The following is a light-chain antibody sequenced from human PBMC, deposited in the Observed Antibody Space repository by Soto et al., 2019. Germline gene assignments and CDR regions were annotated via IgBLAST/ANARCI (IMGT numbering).Light chain of an antibody. CDR1: QTVRNNY. J-gene: IGKJ1*01. V-gene: IGKV3-20*01. CDR2: NSS. Sequence: EIVLTQSPGTLSLSPGERATLSCRASQTVRNNYLAWYQQNPGQALRLLIYNSSARPTGIPDRFSGSGSGKDFTLTISRLEPEDFALYSCQQYRDLPQTFGQGTRVEIK. CDR3: QQYRDLPQT.